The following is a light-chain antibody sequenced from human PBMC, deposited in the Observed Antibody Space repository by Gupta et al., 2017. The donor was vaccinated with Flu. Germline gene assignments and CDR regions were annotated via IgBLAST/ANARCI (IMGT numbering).Light chain of an antibody. V-gene: IGLV2-14*01. Sequence: QYALTPPASVSGSRGPSITISCPGTSSDVGGYNSVSWYHQHPGKAPNLMIYEVSNRPPGVSSRFSGSKSGNAASLTISGLQAEDEADYYCSSYTSSSAYVFGTGTKVTVL. CDR3: SSYTSSSAYV. CDR1: SSDVGGYNS. CDR2: EVS. J-gene: IGLJ1*01.